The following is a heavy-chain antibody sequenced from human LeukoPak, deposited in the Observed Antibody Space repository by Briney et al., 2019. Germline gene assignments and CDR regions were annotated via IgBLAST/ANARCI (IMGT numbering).Heavy chain of an antibody. CDR2: IYTSGST. V-gene: IGHV4-61*02. CDR3: ARETIFGVESFDY. D-gene: IGHD3-3*01. Sequence: SETLSLTCTVSGGSISSGSYYWSWIRQPAGKGLEWIGRIYTSGSTNYNPSLKSRVTISVDTSKNQFSLKLSSVTAADTAVYYCARETIFGVESFDYWGQGTLVTVSS. J-gene: IGHJ4*02. CDR1: GGSISSGSYY.